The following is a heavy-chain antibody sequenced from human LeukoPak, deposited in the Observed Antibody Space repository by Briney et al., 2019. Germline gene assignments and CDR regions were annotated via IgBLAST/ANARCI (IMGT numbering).Heavy chain of an antibody. V-gene: IGHV3-23*01. CDR2: LSDSGTST. J-gene: IGHJ4*02. Sequence: PGGSLRLSCAASGFTFSSYAMGWVRQAPGKGLEWVSVLSDSGTSTYYADSVKGRFTISRDNSKNTLYLQMNSLRAGDTAIYYCARSYAPALYFTNWYPAYWGQGTLVTVSS. CDR1: GFTFSSYA. D-gene: IGHD1-1*01. CDR3: ARSYAPALYFTNWYPAY.